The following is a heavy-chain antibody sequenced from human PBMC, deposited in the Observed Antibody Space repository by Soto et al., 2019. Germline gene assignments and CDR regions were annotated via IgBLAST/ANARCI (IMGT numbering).Heavy chain of an antibody. CDR2: IIPIFGTA. J-gene: IGHJ6*02. D-gene: IGHD2-15*01. CDR3: ARASVVVVAAHSRVSDYYYYGMDV. CDR1: GGTFSSYA. Sequence: QVQLVQSGAEVKKPGSSVKVSCKASGGTFSSYAISWVRQAPGQGLEWMGGIIPIFGTANYAQKFQGRVTITADKSTSTAYMELSSLRSEDTDVYYCARASVVVVAAHSRVSDYYYYGMDVWGHGTTVTVSS. V-gene: IGHV1-69*06.